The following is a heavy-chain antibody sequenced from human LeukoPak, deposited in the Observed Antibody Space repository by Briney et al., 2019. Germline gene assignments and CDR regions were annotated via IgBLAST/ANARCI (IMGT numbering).Heavy chain of an antibody. J-gene: IGHJ4*02. V-gene: IGHV4-34*01. CDR1: GGSFSGYY. CDR2: INHSGST. Sequence: PSETLSLTCAVYGGSFSGYYWSWIRQPPGKGLEWIGEINHSGSTNYNPSLKSRVTISVDTSKNQFSLKLSSATAADTAVYYWLHCGGDCYSGLGPDYWGQGTLVTVSS. D-gene: IGHD2-21*02. CDR3: LHCGGDCYSGLGPDY.